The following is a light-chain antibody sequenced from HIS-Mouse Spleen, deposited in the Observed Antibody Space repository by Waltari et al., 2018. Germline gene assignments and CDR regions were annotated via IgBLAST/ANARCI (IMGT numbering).Light chain of an antibody. V-gene: IGKV4-1*01. Sequence: IVMTQSPDSLAVPLDERATINCKSSQSVLYISHNKNYLAWYQQKPGQPPKLLIYWASTRESGVPDRFSGSGSGTDFTLTISSLQAEDVAVYYCQQYYSSPYTFGQGTKLEIK. CDR3: QQYYSSPYT. CDR1: QSVLYISHNKNY. CDR2: WAS. J-gene: IGKJ2*01.